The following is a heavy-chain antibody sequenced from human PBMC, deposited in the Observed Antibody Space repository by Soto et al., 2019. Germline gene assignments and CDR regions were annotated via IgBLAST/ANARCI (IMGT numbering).Heavy chain of an antibody. CDR3: AREDSIIIPAVSDF. D-gene: IGHD2-2*01. CDR1: GFTIGGAW. V-gene: IGHV3-7*01. J-gene: IGHJ4*02. CDR2: IRQDGNEM. Sequence: GGSLRLSCAASGFTIGGAWMSWVRQAPGKGLEWVAKIRQDGNEMYYVDAVRGRFTISRDNAKNSVSLQMNTLRVEDTAVYYCAREDSIIIPAVSDFWGQGTLVTVSS.